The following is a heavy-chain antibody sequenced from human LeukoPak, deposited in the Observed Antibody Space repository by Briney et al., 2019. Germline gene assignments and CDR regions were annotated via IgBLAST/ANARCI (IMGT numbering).Heavy chain of an antibody. CDR1: GFTFSNYA. CDR2: IGGSGVST. Sequence: GGSLRLSCAASGFTFSNYAMSWVRQAPGKGLEWVSSIGGSGVSTYYADSVKGRFTISRDNSKNTLYLQMDSLRAEDTAVYYCAKLVATISDWGQGTLVTVSS. CDR3: AKLVATISD. J-gene: IGHJ4*02. D-gene: IGHD5-12*01. V-gene: IGHV3-23*01.